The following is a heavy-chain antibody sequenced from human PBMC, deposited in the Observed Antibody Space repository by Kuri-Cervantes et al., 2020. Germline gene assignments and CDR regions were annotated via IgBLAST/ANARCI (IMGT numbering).Heavy chain of an antibody. V-gene: IGHV4-59*01. CDR2: ISYSGST. CDR1: GGTISHYD. D-gene: IGHD5-12*01. Sequence: SETLSLTCNVSGGTISHYDRSWIWQPPGKGLEWIGYISYSGSTNYNPSFKSRVTVLVDTSKNQFSLKLSSVTAADTAVYYCARFGYPYGLDVWGQGTTVTVSS. J-gene: IGHJ6*02. CDR3: ARFGYPYGLDV.